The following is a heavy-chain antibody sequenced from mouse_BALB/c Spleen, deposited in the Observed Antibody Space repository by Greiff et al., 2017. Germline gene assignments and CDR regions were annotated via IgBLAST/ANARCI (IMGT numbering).Heavy chain of an antibody. CDR1: GFTFSSYA. J-gene: IGHJ2*01. Sequence: EVKLMESGGGLVKPGGSLKLSCAASGFTFSSYAMSWVRQTPEKRLEWVASISSGGSTYYPDSVKGRFTISRDNARNILYLQMSSLRSEDTAMYYCARGGDGPFDYWGQGTTLTGSS. V-gene: IGHV5-6-5*01. CDR2: ISSGGST. D-gene: IGHD2-3*01. CDR3: ARGGDGPFDY.